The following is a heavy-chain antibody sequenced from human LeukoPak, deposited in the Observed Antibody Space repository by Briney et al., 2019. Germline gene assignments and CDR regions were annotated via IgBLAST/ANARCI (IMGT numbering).Heavy chain of an antibody. CDR1: GFTFSSYG. D-gene: IGHD6-13*01. V-gene: IGHV3-21*01. J-gene: IGHJ4*02. CDR3: ARDKVAAAFDY. Sequence: GGSLRLSCAASGFTFSSYGMHWVRQAPGKGLEWVSSISSSSSYIYYADSVKGRFTISRDNAKNSLYLQMNSLRAEDTAVYYCARDKVAAAFDYWGQGTLVTVSS. CDR2: ISSSSSYI.